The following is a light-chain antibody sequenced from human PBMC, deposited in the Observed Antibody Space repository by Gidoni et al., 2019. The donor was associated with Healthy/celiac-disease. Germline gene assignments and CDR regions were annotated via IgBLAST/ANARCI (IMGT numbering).Light chain of an antibody. CDR3: SSYTSSSILYV. J-gene: IGLJ1*01. V-gene: IGLV2-14*01. CDR1: SSDVGGYNY. CDR2: DVS. Sequence: QSALTQPASVSGSPGQSITLSCTGPSSDVGGYNYVSWYQQHPGKAPKLMIYDVSNRPSGVSNRFSGSKSGNTASLTISGLQAEDEADYYCSSYTSSSILYVFGTGTKVTVL.